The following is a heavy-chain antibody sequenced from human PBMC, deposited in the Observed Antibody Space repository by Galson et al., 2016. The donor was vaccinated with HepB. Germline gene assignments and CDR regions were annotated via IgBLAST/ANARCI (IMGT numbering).Heavy chain of an antibody. CDR2: ISFDGSSK. CDR3: AKDYCSDTCHLGRWNV. J-gene: IGHJ6*02. V-gene: IGHV3-30*18. Sequence: SLRLSCAASGFTFNTFGMHWVRQAPGKGLEWVALISFDGSSKYYVDSVKGRFTISRDNSKNTLFLQMNSLGVEDTAIYYCAKDYCSDTCHLGRWNVWGQGTPVTVSS. D-gene: IGHD2-15*01. CDR1: GFTFNTFG.